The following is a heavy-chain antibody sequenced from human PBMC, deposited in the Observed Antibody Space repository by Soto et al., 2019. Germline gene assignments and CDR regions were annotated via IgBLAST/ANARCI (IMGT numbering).Heavy chain of an antibody. D-gene: IGHD3-16*01. J-gene: IGHJ4*02. V-gene: IGHV5-51*01. CDR3: FRGGVTSRTFDY. Sequence: LKISCKASGYIIKNYWIGWVRQMPGQGLEWMGIIFPDDSDTRYSPSFQGHVTISVDKSISTAYVQWSSLKASDSAIYYCFRGGVTSRTFDYWGQGTLVTVSS. CDR2: IFPDDSDT. CDR1: GYIIKNYW.